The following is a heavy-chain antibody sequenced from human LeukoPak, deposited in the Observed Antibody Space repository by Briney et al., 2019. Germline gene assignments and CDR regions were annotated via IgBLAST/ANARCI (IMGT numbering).Heavy chain of an antibody. J-gene: IGHJ5*02. CDR3: ARLGSGYDLRKADENRNWFDP. D-gene: IGHD5-12*01. V-gene: IGHV5-51*01. CDR1: GYSFTSYW. CDR2: IYPGDSDT. Sequence: PGESLKISCKGSGYSFTSYWIGWVRQMPGKGLEWMGIIYPGDSDTRYSPSFQGQVTISADKSISTAYLQWSSLKASDTAMYYCARLGSGYDLRKADENRNWFDPWGQGTLVTVSS.